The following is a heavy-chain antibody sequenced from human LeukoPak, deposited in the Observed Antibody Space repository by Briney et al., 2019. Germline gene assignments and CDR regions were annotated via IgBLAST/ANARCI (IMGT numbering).Heavy chain of an antibody. Sequence: GESLKISCKGSGYTFTSYWIGWVRQMPGKGLEWMGIIYPGDSHTRYSPSFQGQVTISADKSISTAYLQWNSLKAPDTAIYYCARTYDSGGYYLDYWGQGTLVTVSS. J-gene: IGHJ4*02. CDR2: IYPGDSHT. D-gene: IGHD3-22*01. V-gene: IGHV5-51*01. CDR3: ARTYDSGGYYLDY. CDR1: GYTFTSYW.